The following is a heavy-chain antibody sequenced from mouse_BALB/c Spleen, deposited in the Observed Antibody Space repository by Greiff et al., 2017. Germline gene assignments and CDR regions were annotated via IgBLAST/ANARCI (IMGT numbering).Heavy chain of an antibody. Sequence: QVQLQQSGAELVRPGASVTLSCKASGYTFTDYEMHWVKQTPVHGLEWIGAIDPETGGTAYNQKFKGKATLTADKSSSTAYMELRSLTSEDSAVYYCTRPLDGYYQFAYWGQGTLVTVSA. CDR1: GYTFTDYE. CDR3: TRPLDGYYQFAY. J-gene: IGHJ3*01. V-gene: IGHV1-15*01. CDR2: IDPETGGT. D-gene: IGHD2-3*01.